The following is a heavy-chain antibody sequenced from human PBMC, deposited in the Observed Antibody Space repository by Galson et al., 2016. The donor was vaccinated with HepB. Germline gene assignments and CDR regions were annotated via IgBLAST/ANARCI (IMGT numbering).Heavy chain of an antibody. Sequence: SVKVSCKVSGSTLNELSIHWVRQAPGKGLEWMGGFDPEDGKMIYAQRFRGRVTMTEDTSTDTAYMELSSLRSEDTAIYYCTPAPLLPYGTHARGWFDPWGQGTLVIVSS. D-gene: IGHD2-2*01. CDR3: TPAPLLPYGTHARGWFDP. J-gene: IGHJ5*02. CDR1: GSTLNELS. V-gene: IGHV1-24*01. CDR2: FDPEDGKM.